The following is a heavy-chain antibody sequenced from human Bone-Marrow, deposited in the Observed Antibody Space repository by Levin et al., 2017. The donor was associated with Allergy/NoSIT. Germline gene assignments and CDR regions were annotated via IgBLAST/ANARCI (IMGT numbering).Heavy chain of an antibody. CDR1: GFTFSSYW. Sequence: GESLKISCAASGFTFSSYWMSWVRQAPGKGLEWVANIKQDGSEKYYVDSVKGRFTISRDNAKNSLYLQMNSLRAEDTAVYYCARGGSMVRGVITYGMDGWGQGTTVTVSS. CDR2: IKQDGSEK. J-gene: IGHJ6*02. D-gene: IGHD3-10*01. CDR3: ARGGSMVRGVITYGMDG. V-gene: IGHV3-7*01.